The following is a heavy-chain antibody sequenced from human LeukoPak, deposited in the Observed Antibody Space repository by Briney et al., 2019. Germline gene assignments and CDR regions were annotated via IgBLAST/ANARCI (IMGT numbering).Heavy chain of an antibody. CDR1: GFTFSSYA. CDR2: ISYDGSNK. CDR3: AKDKGALSAAALDS. D-gene: IGHD6-13*01. Sequence: GGSLRLSCAASGFTFSSYAMHWVRQAPGKGLEWVAVISYDGSNKYYADSVKGRFTISRDNSKNTLYLQMNSLRAEDTAVYYCAKDKGALSAAALDSWGQGTLVTVSS. V-gene: IGHV3-30-3*01. J-gene: IGHJ4*02.